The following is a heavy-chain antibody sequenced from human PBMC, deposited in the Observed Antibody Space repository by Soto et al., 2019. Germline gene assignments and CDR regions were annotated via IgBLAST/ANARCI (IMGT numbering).Heavy chain of an antibody. V-gene: IGHV1-8*01. CDR3: ARFVRHQLPTIDF. D-gene: IGHD2-2*01. CDR1: GYTFTSYD. J-gene: IGHJ4*02. Sequence: QVQLVQSGAEVKEPGASVRVSCKASGYTFTSYDINWVRQATGQELEWMGWMNPESRNTGYAQKFQGRVTKPRDTSISTAYMELTSLRSEDTAVYYCARFVRHQLPTIDFWGQGTLVTVSS. CDR2: MNPESRNT.